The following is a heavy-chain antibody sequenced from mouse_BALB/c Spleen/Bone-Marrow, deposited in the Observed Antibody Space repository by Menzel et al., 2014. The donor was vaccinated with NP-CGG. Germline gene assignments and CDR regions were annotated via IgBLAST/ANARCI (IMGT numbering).Heavy chain of an antibody. CDR1: GFSLTGSG. D-gene: IGHD1-1*01. J-gene: IGHJ4*01. CDR3: ARDYGAGAMDY. Sequence: VKLKESGPGLVAPSQCLAMTCTASGFSLTGSGVKWVRQPPGKGLEWLGEIWGDGSTDYNSAHKSRLSISKDTSKSQVFLKMNRLQADDAARYYCARDYGAGAMDYWGQGTSVTVSS. V-gene: IGHV2-6-7*01. CDR2: IWGDGST.